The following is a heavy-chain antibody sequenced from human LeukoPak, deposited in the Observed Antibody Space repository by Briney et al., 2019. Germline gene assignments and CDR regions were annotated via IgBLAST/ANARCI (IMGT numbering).Heavy chain of an antibody. CDR1: GYTFTSYG. Sequence: GASVKVSCKASGYTFTSYGISWVRQAPGQGLEWMGWINPNSGGTNYAQKFQGRVTMTRDTSISTAYMELSRLRSDDTAVYYCARDGIVLMVYAPTSLNWFDPWGQGTLVTVSS. D-gene: IGHD2-8*01. CDR2: INPNSGGT. CDR3: ARDGIVLMVYAPTSLNWFDP. V-gene: IGHV1-2*02. J-gene: IGHJ5*02.